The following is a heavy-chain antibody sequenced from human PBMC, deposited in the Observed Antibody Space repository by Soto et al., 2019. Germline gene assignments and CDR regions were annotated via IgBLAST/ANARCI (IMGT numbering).Heavy chain of an antibody. CDR1: GFTFNSYA. J-gene: IGHJ4*02. D-gene: IGHD6-19*01. V-gene: IGHV3-23*01. Sequence: GGSLRLSCAASGFTFNSYAMSWVRQAPGKGLEWVSAISGSGSSTYYADSVKGRFTISRDNSQNTVYLQINSLRAEDTALYYCARGYNNGWSFFDYWGQGTLVTVSS. CDR2: ISGSGSST. CDR3: ARGYNNGWSFFDY.